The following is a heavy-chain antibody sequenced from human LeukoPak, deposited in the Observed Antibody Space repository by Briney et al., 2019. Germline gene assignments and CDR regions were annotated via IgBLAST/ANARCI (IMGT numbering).Heavy chain of an antibody. D-gene: IGHD6-6*01. CDR2: INPNSGNT. J-gene: IGHJ4*02. V-gene: IGHV1-8*03. CDR1: GFTFTGYY. CDR3: ASSTYSSSFDY. Sequence: ASVKVSCKASGFTFTGYYMHWVRQAPGQGLEWMGWINPNSGNTGYAQKFQGRVTITRNTSISTAYMELSSLRSEDTAVYYCASSTYSSSFDYWGQGTLVTVSS.